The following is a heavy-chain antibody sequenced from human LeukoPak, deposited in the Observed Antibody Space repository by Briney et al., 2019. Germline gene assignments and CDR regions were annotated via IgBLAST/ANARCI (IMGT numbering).Heavy chain of an antibody. V-gene: IGHV3-30*04. D-gene: IGHD4-23*01. CDR3: VLGHYGGLFDN. J-gene: IGHJ4*02. Sequence: GKSLRLSCAASGFTFTRYDMHWVRQAPGKGLEWVAVVSNDETNKDYGNSVKGRFTIARDNSKNTLYLQMNNLRVEDTAVYYCVLGHYGGLFDNWGQGALVTVSS. CDR1: GFTFTRYD. CDR2: VSNDETNK.